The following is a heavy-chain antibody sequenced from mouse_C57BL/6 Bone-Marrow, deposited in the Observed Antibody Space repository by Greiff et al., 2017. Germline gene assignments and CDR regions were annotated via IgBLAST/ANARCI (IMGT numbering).Heavy chain of an antibody. CDR1: GYTFTSYW. CDR2: IHPNSGST. D-gene: IGHD2-2*01. J-gene: IGHJ4*01. V-gene: IGHV1-64*01. Sequence: QVQLKESGAELVKPGASVKLSCKASGYTFTSYWMHWVKQRPGQGLEWIGMIHPNSGSTNYNEKFKSKATLTVDKSSSTAYMQLSSLTSEDSAVYYCAREWLRRYYYAMDYWGQGTSVTVSS. CDR3: AREWLRRYYYAMDY.